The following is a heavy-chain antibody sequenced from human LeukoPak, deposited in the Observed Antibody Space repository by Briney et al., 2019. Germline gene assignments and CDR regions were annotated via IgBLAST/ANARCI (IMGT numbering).Heavy chain of an antibody. Sequence: PGTSLRLSCVVSGINFNDYSFNWVRQAPGKGLAWVAVIKHDGTQKYYADSVKGRFTVSKDNSENTLYLQMNSLRAEDTAVYYCARDPFLGYCSGGSCHGYWGQGTLVTVSS. CDR1: GINFNDYS. V-gene: IGHV3-30*04. J-gene: IGHJ4*02. CDR3: ARDPFLGYCSGGSCHGY. D-gene: IGHD2-15*01. CDR2: IKHDGTQK.